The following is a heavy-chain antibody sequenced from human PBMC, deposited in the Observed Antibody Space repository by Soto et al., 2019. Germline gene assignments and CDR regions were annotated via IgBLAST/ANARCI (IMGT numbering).Heavy chain of an antibody. CDR3: ARFRRDGYSLAY. CDR1: GFTFSSYS. D-gene: IGHD4-4*01. J-gene: IGHJ4*02. Sequence: EVQLVESGGGLVKPGGSLRLSCAASGFTFSSYSMNWVRQAPGKGLEWVSSISSSTSYMYYADSVKGRFTISRDNARNSLSLQMTSLRAEATAVYYCARFRRDGYSLAYWGQGTLVTVSS. CDR2: ISSSTSYM. V-gene: IGHV3-21*01.